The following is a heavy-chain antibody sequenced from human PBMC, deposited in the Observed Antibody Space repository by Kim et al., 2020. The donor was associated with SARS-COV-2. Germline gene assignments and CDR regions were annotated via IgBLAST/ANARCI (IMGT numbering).Heavy chain of an antibody. D-gene: IGHD5-12*01. CDR3: ARFGGYGGFGFLY. CDR1: GFTFSVFY. Sequence: GGSLRLSCAASGFTFSVFYMSWIRQAPGKGLEWLSYITDSGSPINNADSVKGRFTISRDNTKKSVYLQMNSLRVEDTAVYYCARFGGYGGFGFLYWGQGTLVTVSS. V-gene: IGHV3-11*01. CDR2: ITDSGSPI. J-gene: IGHJ4*02.